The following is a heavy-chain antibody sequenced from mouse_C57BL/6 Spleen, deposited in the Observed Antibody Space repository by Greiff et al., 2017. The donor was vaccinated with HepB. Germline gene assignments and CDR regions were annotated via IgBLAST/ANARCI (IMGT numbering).Heavy chain of an antibody. CDR2: IYPKDGST. CDR1: GYTFTDHT. Sequence: QVQLQQSAAELVKPGASVKIPCQVSGYTFTDHTIHWMKQRPEPGLEWIGYIYPKDGSTKYNGKFKGKARLTADKSSSTAYMQLNSLTSEDSAVYFCARERTAQSFYFDYWDQGTTLTVSS. J-gene: IGHJ2*01. V-gene: IGHV1-78*01. D-gene: IGHD3-2*02. CDR3: ARERTAQSFYFDY.